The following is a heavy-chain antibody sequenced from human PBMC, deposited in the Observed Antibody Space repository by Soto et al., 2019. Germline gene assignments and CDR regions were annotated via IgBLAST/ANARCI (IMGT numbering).Heavy chain of an antibody. CDR1: GGSISSYY. J-gene: IGHJ6*02. V-gene: IGHV4-59*01. CDR3: ARARFQLLHPYYYGMDV. Sequence: QVQLQQSGPGLVKPSETLSLTCTVSGGSISSYYWSWIRQPPGKGLAWIGYIYYTEKTNYNPSLKRRVTISVDTSKNQFSLKLRSVTAADTSVYFCARARFQLLHPYYYGMDVWGQGTAVTVSS. D-gene: IGHD2-15*01. CDR2: IYYTEKT.